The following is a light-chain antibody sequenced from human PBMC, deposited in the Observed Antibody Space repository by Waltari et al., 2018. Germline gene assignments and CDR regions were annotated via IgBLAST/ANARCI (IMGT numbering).Light chain of an antibody. V-gene: IGLV2-14*01. Sequence: QSALTQPASVSGSPGQTIAISCTGTSSAIGSSHYVSLYQQHPGQAPKLLIYDVNQRPSGVSHRFSGSKSGNTASLTISGLRAEDEADFYCSSYTSSSTLYVFGSGTKVTVL. CDR3: SSYTSSSTLYV. CDR2: DVN. CDR1: SSAIGSSHY. J-gene: IGLJ1*01.